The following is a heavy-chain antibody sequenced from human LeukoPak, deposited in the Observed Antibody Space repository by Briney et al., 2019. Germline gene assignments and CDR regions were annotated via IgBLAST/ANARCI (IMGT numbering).Heavy chain of an antibody. Sequence: QSGGSLRLSCAASGFTFSNYGMGWVSQAPGKGLEWVSVISVSGGTTYYADSVKGRFTISRDNSKNTLYLQMNSLRAEDTAVYYCAKSKFPSGVYCFDSWGQGTLVTVSS. CDR1: GFTFSNYG. J-gene: IGHJ4*02. CDR2: ISVSGGTT. D-gene: IGHD7-27*01. V-gene: IGHV3-23*01. CDR3: AKSKFPSGVYCFDS.